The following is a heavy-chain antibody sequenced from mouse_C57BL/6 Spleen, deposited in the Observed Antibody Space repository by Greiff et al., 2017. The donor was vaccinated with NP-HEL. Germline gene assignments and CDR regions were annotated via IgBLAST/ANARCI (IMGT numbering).Heavy chain of an antibody. CDR1: GYAFSSYW. J-gene: IGHJ3*01. Sequence: VKVVESGAELVKPGASVKISCKASGYAFSSYWMNWVKQRPGKGLEWIGQIYPGDGDTNYNGKFKGKATLTADKSSSTAYMQLSSLTSEDSAVYFCARHGSSSAWFAYWGQGTLVTVSA. CDR3: ARHGSSSAWFAY. V-gene: IGHV1-80*01. D-gene: IGHD1-1*01. CDR2: IYPGDGDT.